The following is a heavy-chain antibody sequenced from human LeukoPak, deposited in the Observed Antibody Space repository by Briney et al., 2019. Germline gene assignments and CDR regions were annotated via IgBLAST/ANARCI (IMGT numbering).Heavy chain of an antibody. CDR3: ARSPIVGRHGYYFDY. Sequence: SETLSLTCTVSGGSISSYYWSWIRQPPGKGLEWIGYIYYSGSTNYNPSLKSRVTISVDTSKNQFSLKLSSVTAADTAVNYCARSPIVGRHGYYFDYWGQGTLVTVSS. CDR1: GGSISSYY. J-gene: IGHJ4*02. D-gene: IGHD1-26*01. CDR2: IYYSGST. V-gene: IGHV4-59*01.